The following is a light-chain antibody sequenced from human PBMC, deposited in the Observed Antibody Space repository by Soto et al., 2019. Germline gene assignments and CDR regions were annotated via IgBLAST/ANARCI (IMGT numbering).Light chain of an antibody. Sequence: QSVLTQTPSASGTPGQRVTISCSGSSSNIGTNYVYWYQQLPGTAPKLLIYRNNQRPSGVPDRFSGFKSGTSASLAISGLRSEDEADYYCAAWDDSLSVVVFGGGTKLTVL. V-gene: IGLV1-47*01. CDR2: RNN. CDR3: AAWDDSLSVVV. CDR1: SSNIGTNY. J-gene: IGLJ2*01.